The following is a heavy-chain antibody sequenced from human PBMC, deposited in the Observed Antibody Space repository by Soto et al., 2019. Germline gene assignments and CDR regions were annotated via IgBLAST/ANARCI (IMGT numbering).Heavy chain of an antibody. CDR1: GSTFSNYG. V-gene: IGHV3-33*01. CDR2: VWYDGTTK. J-gene: IGHJ4*02. Sequence: QVQLVESGGGVVQPGTSLRLSCAASGSTFSNYGMHWVRQAPGKGLEWVAVVWYDGTTKFYPDSVKGRFTISRDNANNTLYVRMNGLRVEDTAVYYWATVDNYYGSVFWGQGTLVTVSS. CDR3: ATVDNYYGSVF. D-gene: IGHD3-10*01.